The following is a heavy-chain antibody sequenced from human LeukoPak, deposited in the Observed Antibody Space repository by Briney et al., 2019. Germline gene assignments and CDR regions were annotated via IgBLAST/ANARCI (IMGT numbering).Heavy chain of an antibody. CDR3: SRASPGAIYYYGMDV. CDR1: GASISKSY. D-gene: IGHD2/OR15-2a*01. V-gene: IGHV4-59*01. J-gene: IGHJ6*02. Sequence: PSETLSLTCTVSGASISKSYWSWIRQPPGKELEWIGCTFNSGSTRYNPSLGSRVTISEDTSRNQFSPRLTSVTAADTATYYCSRASPGAIYYYGMDVWGQGTTVTVSS. CDR2: TFNSGST.